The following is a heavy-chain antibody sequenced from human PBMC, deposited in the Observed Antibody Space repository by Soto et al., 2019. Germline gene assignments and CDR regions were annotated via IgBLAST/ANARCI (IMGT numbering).Heavy chain of an antibody. CDR2: IYPGDSDT. CDR3: ARDGLSSSSSFDY. V-gene: IGHV5-51*01. J-gene: IGHJ4*02. CDR1: GYSFTDYW. D-gene: IGHD6-6*01. Sequence: EVQLVQSGAEVTKPGESLKISCKASGYSFTDYWIGWVRQMPGKGLEWMGIIYPGDSDTKYRPSFQGQVTMSADKSISTAYLQWNSLKASDTAMYYCARDGLSSSSSFDYWGQGTLVTVSS.